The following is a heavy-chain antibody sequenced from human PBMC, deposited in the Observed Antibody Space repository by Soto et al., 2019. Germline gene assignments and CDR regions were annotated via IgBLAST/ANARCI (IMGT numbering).Heavy chain of an antibody. J-gene: IGHJ6*02. CDR3: ARRGEYCSSTSCSYRMDV. CDR2: IYPGDSDT. Sequence: GESLKISCNGSGYSFTSYWIGWVRQMPGKGLEWMGIIYPGDSDTRYSPSFQGQVTISADKSISTAYLQWSSLKASDTAMYYCARRGEYCSSTSCSYRMDVWGQGTTVTVSS. CDR1: GYSFTSYW. V-gene: IGHV5-51*01. D-gene: IGHD2-2*01.